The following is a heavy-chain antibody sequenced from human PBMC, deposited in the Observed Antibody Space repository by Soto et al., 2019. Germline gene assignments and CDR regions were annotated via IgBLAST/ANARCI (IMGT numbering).Heavy chain of an antibody. CDR2: TYFRSKWYN. CDR3: AKGDNLGPKTGYAFDP. Sequence: PSQTLSLTCAISGDSVSSNTASWNWIRQSPSRGLEWLGRTYFRSKWYNDYAVSVKSRIIMNPDTSNNQFSLQLNSVTPEDTAVYFCAKGDNLGPKTGYAFDPWGQGIMVTSPQ. D-gene: IGHD5-12*01. CDR1: GDSVSSNTAS. V-gene: IGHV6-1*01. J-gene: IGHJ5*02.